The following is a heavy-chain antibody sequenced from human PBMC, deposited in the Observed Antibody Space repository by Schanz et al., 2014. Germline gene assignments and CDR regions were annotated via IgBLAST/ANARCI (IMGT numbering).Heavy chain of an antibody. V-gene: IGHV3-30*18. Sequence: QVQLVESGGGVVQPGRSLRLSCAASGFMFSSYGMHWVRQAPGKGLEWVGVISYDGSKKSYADSVKGRFTISRDNSKSTLYLQMNSLRAEDAAVYFCAKIERNEDWGQGTLVTVSS. CDR1: GFMFSSYG. J-gene: IGHJ4*02. CDR3: AKIERNED. CDR2: ISYDGSKK. D-gene: IGHD1-1*01.